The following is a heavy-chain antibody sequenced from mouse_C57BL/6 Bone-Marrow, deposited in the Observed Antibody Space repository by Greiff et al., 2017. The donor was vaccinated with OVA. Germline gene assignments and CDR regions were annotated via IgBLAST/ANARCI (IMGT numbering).Heavy chain of an antibody. CDR3: TRHFY. CDR1: GYTFTDYE. CDR2: IDPETGGT. J-gene: IGHJ2*01. V-gene: IGHV1-15*01. Sequence: VKLQESGAELVRPGASVTLSCKASGYTFTDYEMHWVKQTPVHGLEWIGAIDPETGGTAYNQKFKGKAILTADKSSSTAYMELRSLTSEDSAVYYCTRHFYWGQGTTLTVSS.